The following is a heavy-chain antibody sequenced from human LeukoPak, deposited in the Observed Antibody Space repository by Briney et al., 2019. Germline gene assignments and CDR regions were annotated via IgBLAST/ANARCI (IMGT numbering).Heavy chain of an antibody. CDR3: ARQGFGGVDY. Sequence: PSETLSLTCTVSGYSISSGYYWGWIRQPPGKGLEWIGYIYYSGSTNYNPSLMSRVTISLDTSKNQFSLKLRSVTAADTAVYYCARQGFGGVDYWGQGTLVTVSS. CDR2: IYYSGST. CDR1: GYSISSGYY. D-gene: IGHD3-16*01. V-gene: IGHV4-38-2*02. J-gene: IGHJ4*02.